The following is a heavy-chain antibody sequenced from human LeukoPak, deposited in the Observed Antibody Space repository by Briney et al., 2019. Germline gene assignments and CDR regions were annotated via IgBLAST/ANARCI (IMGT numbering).Heavy chain of an antibody. D-gene: IGHD3-22*01. V-gene: IGHV4-38-2*02. CDR1: GFSISSTYY. Sequence: PSETLSLTCTVSGFSISSTYYWGWIRQPPGKGLEWIGTIYHSGSTYYSPSLKSRVTISLDTSKNQFSLKLSSVTAADTAVYYCARDSIYYYDSSGYFDYWGQEPLVSVST. CDR3: ARDSIYYYDSSGYFDY. CDR2: IYHSGST. J-gene: IGHJ4*02.